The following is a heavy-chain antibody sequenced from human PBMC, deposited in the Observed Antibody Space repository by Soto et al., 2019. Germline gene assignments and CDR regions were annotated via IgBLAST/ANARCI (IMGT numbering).Heavy chain of an antibody. CDR1: GGTFSTYA. D-gene: IGHD2-21*02. CDR3: ARDEGKVLTALGRWYFDY. V-gene: IGHV1-69*01. J-gene: IGHJ4*02. CDR2: IIPSFGTA. Sequence: QAQLVQSGAEVKKPGSSVKVSCKASGGTFSTYAITWVRQAPGQGPEWIGGIIPSFGTANYAQTCQGRVTMTADESTNTSDMELNSLRAEDTAVYYCARDEGKVLTALGRWYFDYWGQGTLVTVSS.